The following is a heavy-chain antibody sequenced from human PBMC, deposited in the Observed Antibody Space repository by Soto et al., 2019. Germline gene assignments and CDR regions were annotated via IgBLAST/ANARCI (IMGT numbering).Heavy chain of an antibody. Sequence: LRVSCAASGFTFSSYAMSWVRQAPGKGLEWVSAISGSGGSTYYADSVKGRFTISRDNSKNTLYLQMNSLRAEDTAVYYCARAIGGVWAFDSYYYYGMDVWGQGTTVTVSS. CDR3: ARAIGGVWAFDSYYYYGMDV. CDR2: ISGSGGST. J-gene: IGHJ6*02. CDR1: GFTFSSYA. D-gene: IGHD3-16*01. V-gene: IGHV3-23*01.